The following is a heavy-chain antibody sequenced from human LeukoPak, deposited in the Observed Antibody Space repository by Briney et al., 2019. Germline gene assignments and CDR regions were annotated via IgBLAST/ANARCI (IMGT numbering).Heavy chain of an antibody. CDR2: IYYSGST. D-gene: IGHD6-13*01. V-gene: IGHV4-59*01. CDR1: GGSISSYY. Sequence: SETLSLTCTVSGGSISSYYWSWIRQPPGKGLEWIGYIYYSGSTNYNPSLKSRVTISVDTSKNQFSLKLSSVTAADTAVYYCARGPYSSSWHDFDYWGQGTLVTVSS. CDR3: ARGPYSSSWHDFDY. J-gene: IGHJ4*02.